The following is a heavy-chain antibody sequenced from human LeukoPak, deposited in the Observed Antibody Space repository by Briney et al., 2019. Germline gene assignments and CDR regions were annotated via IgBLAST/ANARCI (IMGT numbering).Heavy chain of an antibody. CDR3: ARGRITIFGVVINFDY. CDR2: IYHSGST. CDR1: GGSISSGGYY. Sequence: SETLSLTCTVSGGSISSGGYYWSWIRQPPGKGLEWIGYIYHSGSTYYNPSPKSRVTISVDRSKNQFSLKLSSVTAADTAVYYCARGRITIFGVVINFDYWGQGTLVTVSS. V-gene: IGHV4-30-2*01. D-gene: IGHD3-3*01. J-gene: IGHJ4*02.